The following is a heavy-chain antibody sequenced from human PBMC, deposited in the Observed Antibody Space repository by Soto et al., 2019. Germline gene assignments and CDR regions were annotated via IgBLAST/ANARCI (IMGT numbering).Heavy chain of an antibody. Sequence: PGGSLRLSCAASGFTFSSYGMHWVRQAPGKGLEWVAVISYDGSNKYYADSVKGRFTISRDNSKNTLYLQMNSLRAEDTAVYYCAKDGGPVVPAAAHYYYYGMDVWGQGTTVTVSS. CDR3: AKDGGPVVPAAAHYYYYGMDV. CDR1: GFTFSSYG. J-gene: IGHJ6*02. D-gene: IGHD2-2*01. CDR2: ISYDGSNK. V-gene: IGHV3-30*18.